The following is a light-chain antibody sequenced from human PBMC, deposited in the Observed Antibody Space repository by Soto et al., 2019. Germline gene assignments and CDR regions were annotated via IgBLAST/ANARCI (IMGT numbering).Light chain of an antibody. CDR1: SSDVGGYNY. CDR2: DVS. V-gene: IGLV2-14*03. J-gene: IGLJ1*01. CDR3: SSYTSSSTLSPYV. Sequence: SVLTQPASVSGSPGQSITISCTGTSSDVGGYNYVSWYQHHPGKAPKLMIYDVSNRPSGVSNRFSGSKSGNTASLIISGLQAEDEADYYCSSYTSSSTLSPYVFGTGTKVTVL.